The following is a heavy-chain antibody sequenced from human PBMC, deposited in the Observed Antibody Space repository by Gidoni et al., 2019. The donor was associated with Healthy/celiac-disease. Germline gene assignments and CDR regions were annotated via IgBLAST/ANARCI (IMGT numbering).Heavy chain of an antibody. D-gene: IGHD6-13*01. V-gene: IGHV3-11*06. CDR1: GFTFRDYY. CDR2: IRSSSSYT. J-gene: IGHJ5*02. Sequence: QVQLVESGGGLVKPGGSLRLSCAASGFTFRDYYMSCIRQAPGKGLEWVSDIRSSSSYTNYADSVTGRFTISRDHAKNSLYLQMNSLRAEDTAVYYCARESIAAAGKVGNWFDPWGQGTLVTVSS. CDR3: ARESIAAAGKVGNWFDP.